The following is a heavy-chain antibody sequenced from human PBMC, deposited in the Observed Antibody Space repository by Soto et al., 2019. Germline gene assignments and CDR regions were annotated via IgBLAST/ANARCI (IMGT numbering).Heavy chain of an antibody. V-gene: IGHV1-18*01. D-gene: IGHD6-19*01. CDR1: GYTFTSYG. CDR2: ISAYNGNT. J-gene: IGHJ5*02. CDR3: ARDRAVAGTGWFDP. Sequence: ASVKVSCKASGYTFTSYGISWVRQAPGQGLEWMGWISAYNGNTNYAQKLQGRVTMTTDTSTSTAYTELRSLRSDDTAVYYCARDRAVAGTGWFDPWGQGTLVTVSS.